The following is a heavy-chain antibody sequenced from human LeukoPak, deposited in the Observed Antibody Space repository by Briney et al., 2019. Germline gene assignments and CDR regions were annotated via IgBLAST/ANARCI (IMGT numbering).Heavy chain of an antibody. V-gene: IGHV4-34*01. CDR1: GGSFSGYY. D-gene: IGHD5-12*01. J-gene: IGHJ6*04. CDR2: INHSGST. Sequence: SETLSLTCAVYGGSFSGYYWSWIRQPPGKGLEWIGEINHSGSTNYNPSLKSRVTISVDTSKNQFSLKLSSVTAADTAVYYCARGHPLSKNYIVVTIRGGYYCGMDVWGKGTTVTVSS. CDR3: ARGHPLSKNYIVVTIRGGYYCGMDV.